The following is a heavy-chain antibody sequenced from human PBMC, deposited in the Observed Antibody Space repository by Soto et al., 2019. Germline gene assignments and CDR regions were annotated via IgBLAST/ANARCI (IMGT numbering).Heavy chain of an antibody. V-gene: IGHV3-23*01. D-gene: IGHD2-15*01. CDR1: GFTFSSYA. J-gene: IGHJ6*02. CDR3: GRGLGYHVYYGVDV. CDR2: ISGNGGST. Sequence: PGWSLRLSCAASGFTFSSYAMSWVRQAPGKGLEWVSGISGNGGSTYYADSVKGRFTISRDNSKNTLYLQMNSLRAEDTAVYYCGRGLGYHVYYGVDVWGQGTTVTVSS.